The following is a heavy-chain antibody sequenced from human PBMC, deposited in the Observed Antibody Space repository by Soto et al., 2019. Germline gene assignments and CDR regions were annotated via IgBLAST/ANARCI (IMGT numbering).Heavy chain of an antibody. D-gene: IGHD3-10*01. V-gene: IGHV3-23*01. Sequence: GGSLRLSCAASGFSFSSYAMNWVRQAPGKGLEWVSGISGSGGSTYHADSVKGRFTISRDNSKNTLYVQMNSLRAEDTAVYYCAKDRGRYGSGSSDHWGQGTLVTVSS. CDR3: AKDRGRYGSGSSDH. CDR2: ISGSGGST. CDR1: GFSFSSYA. J-gene: IGHJ4*02.